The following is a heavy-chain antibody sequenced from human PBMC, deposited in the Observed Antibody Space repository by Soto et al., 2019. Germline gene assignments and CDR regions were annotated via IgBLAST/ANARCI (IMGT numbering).Heavy chain of an antibody. J-gene: IGHJ6*01. Sequence: EVQLVESGGGLVQPGGSLRLSCAASGFTVSGNYMSWVRQAPGKGLEWVSVIYTDDSTYYADSVKGRFTISRDNSKTTLYLQMDSLRAEDTAVYFCARAISEIYYSRRYGLDVW. CDR1: GFTVSGNY. CDR3: ARAISEIYYSRRYGLDV. CDR2: IYTDDST. D-gene: IGHD4-4*01. V-gene: IGHV3-66*01.